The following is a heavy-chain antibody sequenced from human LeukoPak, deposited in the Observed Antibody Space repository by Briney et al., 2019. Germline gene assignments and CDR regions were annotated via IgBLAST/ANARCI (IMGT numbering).Heavy chain of an antibody. CDR3: ARGLTTYYYDSSGPDAFDI. V-gene: IGHV1-8*01. D-gene: IGHD3-22*01. CDR2: MNPNSGNT. CDR1: GYTFPSYD. J-gene: IGHJ3*02. Sequence: ASVKVSCKASGYTFPSYDINWVRQATGQGLGWMGWMNPNSGNTGYAQKFQGRVTMTRNTSISTAYMELSSLRSEDTAVYYCARGLTTYYYDSSGPDAFDIWGQGTMVTVSS.